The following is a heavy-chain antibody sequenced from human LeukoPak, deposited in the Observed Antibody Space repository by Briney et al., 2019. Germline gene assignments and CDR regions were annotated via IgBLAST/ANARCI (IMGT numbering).Heavy chain of an antibody. CDR1: GGSVSSGGHY. CDR2: IYYSGST. V-gene: IGHV4-39*01. CDR3: ARLVCGGGSCPAEFDY. D-gene: IGHD2-15*01. J-gene: IGHJ4*02. Sequence: SETLSLTCIVSGGSVSSGGHYWGWIRQPPGKGLEWIGSIYYSGSTYYNPSLNNRVTIFIDMSKNQFSLRLNSVTATDTAVYYCARLVCGGGSCPAEFDYWGQGTWSPSPQ.